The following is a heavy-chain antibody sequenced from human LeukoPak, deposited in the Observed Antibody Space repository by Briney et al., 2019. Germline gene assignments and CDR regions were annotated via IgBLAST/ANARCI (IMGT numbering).Heavy chain of an antibody. CDR3: ARDTKLVIGYYFDY. J-gene: IGHJ4*02. V-gene: IGHV3-7*04. CDR1: GFTFSNYW. D-gene: IGHD3-9*01. Sequence: GGSLRLSCAASGFTFSNYWMSWVRQAPGKGLEWVANIKEDGSEKYYVDSVKGRFTISRDNAKNSLYLQVNSLRAEDTAVYYCARDTKLVIGYYFDYWGQGTLVTVSS. CDR2: IKEDGSEK.